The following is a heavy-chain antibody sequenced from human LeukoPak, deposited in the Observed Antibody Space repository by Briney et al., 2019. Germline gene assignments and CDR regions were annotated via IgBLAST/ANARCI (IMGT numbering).Heavy chain of an antibody. CDR1: GFTFSSYS. J-gene: IGHJ3*02. V-gene: IGHV3-48*04. D-gene: IGHD2-2*01. CDR3: AKDRTGQYQLLGDSYDAFDI. CDR2: IRGFYSII. Sequence: GGSLRLSCAASGFTFSSYSMNWVRKAPGQGQEWVSYIRGFYSIIYYADSVMGRFAITRDNAKNSLYLQMNSLRVEDTAVYYCAKDRTGQYQLLGDSYDAFDIWGQGTLVTVSS.